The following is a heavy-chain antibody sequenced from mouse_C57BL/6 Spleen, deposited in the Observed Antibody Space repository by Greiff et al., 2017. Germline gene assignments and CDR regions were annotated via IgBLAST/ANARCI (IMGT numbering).Heavy chain of an antibody. V-gene: IGHV14-1*01. CDR2: IDPEDGDT. CDR3: TTIYSWGFAY. CDR1: GFNIKDYY. Sequence: VQLQQSGAELVRPGASVKLSCTASGFNIKDYYMHWVKQRPEQGLEWIGRIDPEDGDTEYAPKFQGKATMTAETSSNTAYLQLSSLTSEDTAVYYCTTIYSWGFAYWGQGTLVTVSA. J-gene: IGHJ3*01. D-gene: IGHD2-1*01.